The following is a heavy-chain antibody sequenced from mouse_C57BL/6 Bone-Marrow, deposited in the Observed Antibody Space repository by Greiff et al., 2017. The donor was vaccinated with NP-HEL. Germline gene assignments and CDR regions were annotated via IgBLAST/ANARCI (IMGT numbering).Heavy chain of an antibody. CDR1: GYSFTDYN. Sequence: VQLQQSGPELVKPGASVKISCKASGYSFTDYNMNWVKQSNGKSLEWIGVLNPNYGTTSYNQKFKGKATLTVDHSSSTAYMRLNSLTSEDSAVSYFARDDYDPHYYAMDYWGQGTSVTVSS. V-gene: IGHV1-39*01. CDR2: LNPNYGTT. CDR3: ARDDYDPHYYAMDY. D-gene: IGHD2-4*01. J-gene: IGHJ4*01.